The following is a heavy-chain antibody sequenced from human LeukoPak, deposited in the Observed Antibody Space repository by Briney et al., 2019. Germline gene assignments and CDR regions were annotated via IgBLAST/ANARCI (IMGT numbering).Heavy chain of an antibody. V-gene: IGHV1-24*01. Sequence: GASVKVSCKVSGYTLTELSMHWVRQAPGKGLEWMGGFDPEDGETIYAQKFQGGVTMTEDTSTDTAYMELSSLRSEVTAVYYCATEPRHYYDSSGYYPIFDYWGQGTLVTVSS. D-gene: IGHD3-22*01. J-gene: IGHJ4*02. CDR2: FDPEDGET. CDR3: ATEPRHYYDSSGYYPIFDY. CDR1: GYTLTELS.